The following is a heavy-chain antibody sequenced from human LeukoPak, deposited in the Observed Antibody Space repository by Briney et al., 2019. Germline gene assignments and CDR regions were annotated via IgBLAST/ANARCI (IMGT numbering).Heavy chain of an antibody. CDR1: GFPFSSYW. Sequence: GGSLRLSCVASGFPFSSYWMTWVRQAPGKGLEWIGRIKTKTSGGTTDYIAPVEGRFTISRDDSKNMLYLQMSSLKTEDTAVYYCTTISAIFGVVIPDYWGQGTLVTVSS. D-gene: IGHD3-3*01. CDR2: IKTKTSGGTT. V-gene: IGHV3-15*01. J-gene: IGHJ4*02. CDR3: TTISAIFGVVIPDY.